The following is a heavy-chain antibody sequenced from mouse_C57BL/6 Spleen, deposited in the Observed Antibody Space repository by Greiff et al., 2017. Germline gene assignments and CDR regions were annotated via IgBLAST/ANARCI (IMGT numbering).Heavy chain of an antibody. J-gene: IGHJ2*01. Sequence: QVQLQQSGAELVMPGASVKLSCKASGYTFTSYWMHWVKQRPGQGLEWIGEIDPSDSYTNYNQKFKGKSTLTVDKSSSTAYMQLSSLTSEDSAVYYCARGDNYSNYVPFDYWGQGTTLTVSS. D-gene: IGHD2-5*01. CDR1: GYTFTSYW. CDR2: IDPSDSYT. V-gene: IGHV1-69*01. CDR3: ARGDNYSNYVPFDY.